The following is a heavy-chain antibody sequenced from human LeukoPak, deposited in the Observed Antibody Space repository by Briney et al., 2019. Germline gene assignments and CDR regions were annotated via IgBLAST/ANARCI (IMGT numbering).Heavy chain of an antibody. D-gene: IGHD4-17*01. V-gene: IGHV3-23*01. CDR1: GFTFSSYA. J-gene: IGHJ4*02. CDR3: ARVGGDYKGSFDY. CDR2: ISGSGGST. Sequence: GGSLRLSCAASGFTFSSYAMSWVRQAPGKGLEWVSAISGSGGSTYYADSVKGRFTISRDNSKNTLYLQMNSLRAEDTAVYYCARVGGDYKGSFDYWGQGTLVTVSS.